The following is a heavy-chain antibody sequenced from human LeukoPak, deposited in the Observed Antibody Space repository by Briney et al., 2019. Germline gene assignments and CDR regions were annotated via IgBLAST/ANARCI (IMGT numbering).Heavy chain of an antibody. CDR2: MYYSGNA. D-gene: IGHD3-16*01. V-gene: IGHV4-39*01. J-gene: IGHJ3*02. Sequence: SETLSLTCTVSGGSISSSNYYWGWVRQPPGKGLDWIGSMYYSGNAYHNPSLKSRVTISVDTSKNQFSLKLSSATVADTAVYYCARFVTASAAFDIWGQGTMVTVSS. CDR3: ARFVTASAAFDI. CDR1: GGSISSSNYY.